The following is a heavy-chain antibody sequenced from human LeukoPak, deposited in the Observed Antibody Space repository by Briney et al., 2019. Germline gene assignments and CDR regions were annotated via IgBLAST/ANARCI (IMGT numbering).Heavy chain of an antibody. CDR2: IYYSGST. CDR1: GGSISSSSYY. V-gene: IGHV4-39*07. Sequence: SETLSLTCTVSGGSISSSSYYWGWIRQPPGKGLEWIGSIYYSGSTYYNPSLKSRVTISVDTSKNQFSLKLNSVTAADTAVYYCARERAWWELPDYYYYMDVWGKGTTVTVSS. J-gene: IGHJ6*03. D-gene: IGHD1-26*01. CDR3: ARERAWWELPDYYYYMDV.